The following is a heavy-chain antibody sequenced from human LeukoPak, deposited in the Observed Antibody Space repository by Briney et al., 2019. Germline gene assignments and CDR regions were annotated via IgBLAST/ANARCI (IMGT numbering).Heavy chain of an antibody. D-gene: IGHD3-22*01. V-gene: IGHV1-69*04. CDR3: SRDGSRDSSGYCDY. Sequence: SVKVSCTSSGGTFSSYAISWVRQAPGQGLEWVGRIIPILGIANYAQKFQGRGTMTRDTATSTVYMELSSLRSEDTAVDYCSRDGSRDSSGYCDYRGQGTLVSV. CDR2: IIPILGIA. CDR1: GGTFSSYA. J-gene: IGHJ4*02.